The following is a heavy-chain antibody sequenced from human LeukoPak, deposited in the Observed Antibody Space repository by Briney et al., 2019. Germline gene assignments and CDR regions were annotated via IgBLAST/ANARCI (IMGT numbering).Heavy chain of an antibody. D-gene: IGHD2-2*01. V-gene: IGHV1-18*01. J-gene: IGHJ4*02. CDR2: ISAYNGNT. Sequence: ASVKVSCKASGYTFTSYDISWVRQAPGQGLEWMGWISAYNGNTNYAQKLQGRVTMTTDTSTSTAYMELRSLRSEDTAMYYCARGSTSDWPLDHWGQETLVTISS. CDR1: GYTFTSYD. CDR3: ARGSTSDWPLDH.